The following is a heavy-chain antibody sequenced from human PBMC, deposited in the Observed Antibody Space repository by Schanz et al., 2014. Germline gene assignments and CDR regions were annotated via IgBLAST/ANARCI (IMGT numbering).Heavy chain of an antibody. J-gene: IGHJ4*02. CDR1: GFTFSSHW. CDR2: INSVGSNT. CDR3: ARDNRYYLFDY. Sequence: EVQLVQSGGGLVQPGGSLRLSCAASGFTFSSHWMHWVRQDPGKGLVWVARINSVGSNTDYADSVTGRFTISRDNAKNTLYLQMHTLRAEDTTVYFCARDNRYYLFDYSGQGALVTVSS. D-gene: IGHD3-16*02. V-gene: IGHV3-74*01.